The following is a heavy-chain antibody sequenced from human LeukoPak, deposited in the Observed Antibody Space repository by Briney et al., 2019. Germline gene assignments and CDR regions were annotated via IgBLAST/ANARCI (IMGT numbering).Heavy chain of an antibody. Sequence: ASVKVSCQASGYTFTSYGISWVRQAPGQGLEWMGWISAYNGNTNYAQKFQGRVTMTRDTSISTAYMELSRLRSDDTAVYYCARESRTVQIATSMHGHWFDPWGQGTLVTVSS. CDR2: ISAYNGNT. D-gene: IGHD5-24*01. V-gene: IGHV1-18*01. CDR3: ARESRTVQIATSMHGHWFDP. CDR1: GYTFTSYG. J-gene: IGHJ5*02.